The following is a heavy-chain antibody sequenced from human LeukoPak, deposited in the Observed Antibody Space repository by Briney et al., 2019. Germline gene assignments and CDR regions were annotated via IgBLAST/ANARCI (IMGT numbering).Heavy chain of an antibody. Sequence: PGGSLRLSRAASGFTFSSYALHWVRQAPGKGLEWVSAISGSGGSTYYADSVKGRFTISRDNSKNTLYLQMNSLRAEDTAVYYCAKDYGVAAAAGTGAFDIWGQGTMVTVSS. CDR1: GFTFSSYA. CDR2: ISGSGGST. J-gene: IGHJ3*02. D-gene: IGHD6-13*01. CDR3: AKDYGVAAAAGTGAFDI. V-gene: IGHV3-23*01.